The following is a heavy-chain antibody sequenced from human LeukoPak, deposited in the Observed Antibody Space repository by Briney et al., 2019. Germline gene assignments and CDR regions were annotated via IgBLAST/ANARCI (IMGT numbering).Heavy chain of an antibody. D-gene: IGHD3-22*01. CDR2: ISSSGTTT. V-gene: IGHV3-48*04. CDR3: ARSSERKYYFDY. J-gene: IGHJ4*02. Sequence: GGSLRLSCAASGFTFNTFSMNWVRQAPGKGPEWVSYISSSGTTTYYADSVKGRFTISRGNAKNSLYLQMNSLRAEDTAVYYCARSSERKYYFDYWGQGTLVTVSS. CDR1: GFTFNTFS.